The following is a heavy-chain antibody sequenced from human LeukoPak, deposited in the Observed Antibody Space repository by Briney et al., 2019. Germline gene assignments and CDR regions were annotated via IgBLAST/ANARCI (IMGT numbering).Heavy chain of an antibody. CDR3: ARGALGSSWYDWFDP. D-gene: IGHD6-13*01. CDR1: GGSISSYY. Sequence: SETLSLTCTVSGGSISSYYWSWIRQPAGKGLEWIGRIYTSGSTNYNPSLKSRVTMSVDTSKNQFSLKLSSVTAADTAVYYCARGALGSSWYDWFDPWGQGTLVTVSS. V-gene: IGHV4-4*07. CDR2: IYTSGST. J-gene: IGHJ5*02.